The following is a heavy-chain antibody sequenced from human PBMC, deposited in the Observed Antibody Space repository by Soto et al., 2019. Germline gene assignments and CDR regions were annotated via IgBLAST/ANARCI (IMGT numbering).Heavy chain of an antibody. J-gene: IGHJ5*02. CDR2: IIPILGIA. CDR3: GIAAAGPYNWFDP. Sequence: ASVKVSCKASGGTFSSYTISWVRQAPGQGLEWMGRIIPILGIANYAQKFQGRVTITADKSTSTAYMELSSLRSEDTAVYYCGIAAAGPYNWFDPWGQGTLVTVSS. D-gene: IGHD6-13*01. V-gene: IGHV1-69*02. CDR1: GGTFSSYT.